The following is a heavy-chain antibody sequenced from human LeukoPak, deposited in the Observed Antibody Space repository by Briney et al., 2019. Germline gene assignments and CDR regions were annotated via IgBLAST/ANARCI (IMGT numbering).Heavy chain of an antibody. CDR3: AREGLKEATTSDYYYYGMDV. V-gene: IGHV1-46*01. Sequence: ASAKVSCKASGYTFTSYYMHWVRQAPGQGLEWMGITNPSGGSTSYAQKFQGRVTMTRDTSTSTVYMELSSLRSEDTAVYYCAREGLKEATTSDYYYYGMDVWGQGTTVTVSS. CDR2: TNPSGGST. CDR1: GYTFTSYY. J-gene: IGHJ6*02. D-gene: IGHD1-7*01.